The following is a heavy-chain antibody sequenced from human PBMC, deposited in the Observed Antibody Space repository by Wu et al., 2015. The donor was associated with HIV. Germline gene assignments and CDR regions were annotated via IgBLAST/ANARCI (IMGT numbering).Heavy chain of an antibody. D-gene: IGHD3-10*01. CDR2: INANSGGT. Sequence: QVQLVQSGVEVKKPGASVKVSCKASGYTFTGYYLHWVRQAPGQGLEWMGWINANSGGTNYAQKFQGRITMTRDTSISTAYMELSRLRSDDTAVYYCARVYGSGTYYPPYYYYGMDVWGQGTTVTVSS. CDR1: GYTFTGYY. J-gene: IGHJ6*02. CDR3: ARVYGSGTYYPPYYYYGMDV. V-gene: IGHV1-2*02.